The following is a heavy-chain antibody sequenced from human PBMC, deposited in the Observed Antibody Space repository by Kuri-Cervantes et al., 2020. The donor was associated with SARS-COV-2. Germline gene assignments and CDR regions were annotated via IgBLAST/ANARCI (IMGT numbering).Heavy chain of an antibody. CDR2: ISSSGSTI. CDR1: GFTFSSYE. D-gene: IGHD2-2*01. CDR3: ARGGGYCSTTSCYVNY. V-gene: IGHV3-48*03. Sequence: GGSLRLSCAASGFTFSSYEMNWVRQAPGKGLEWVSYISSSGSTIYYADSVKGRFTISRDNAKNSLYLQMDSLRAEDTAVYYCARGGGYCSTTSCYVNYWGQGTLVTVSS. J-gene: IGHJ4*02.